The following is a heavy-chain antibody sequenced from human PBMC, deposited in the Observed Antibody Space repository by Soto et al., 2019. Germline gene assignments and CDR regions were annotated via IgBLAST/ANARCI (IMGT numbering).Heavy chain of an antibody. Sequence: PGGSLRLSCAASGFTFSTYAMNWVRQAPGKGLEWVAVILYDGSIEHYADSVKGRFTVSRDNSTSTAYMELSSLRSEDTAVYYCARGVVVVPAAIRPGYSGNWFDPWGQGTLVTVSS. CDR3: ARGVVVVPAAIRPGYSGNWFDP. V-gene: IGHV3-30-3*01. CDR1: GFTFSTYA. J-gene: IGHJ5*02. CDR2: ILYDGSIE. D-gene: IGHD2-2*01.